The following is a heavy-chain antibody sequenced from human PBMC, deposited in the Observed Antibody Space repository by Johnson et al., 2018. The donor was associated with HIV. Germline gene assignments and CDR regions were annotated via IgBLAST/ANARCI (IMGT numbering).Heavy chain of an antibody. V-gene: IGHV3-30-3*01. CDR2: ISYDGDNI. J-gene: IGHJ3*02. CDR3: AREGGIVAAQGDAFDI. Sequence: QVQLVESGGGVVQPGRALRLSCAASGFTFSNSAMHWVRQAPGKGLEWVAVISYDGDNIYYADSVKGRFTISRDNSKNTLYLQMNSLRVADTALYYCAREGGIVAAQGDAFDIWGQGTMVTVSS. D-gene: IGHD1-26*01. CDR1: GFTFSNSA.